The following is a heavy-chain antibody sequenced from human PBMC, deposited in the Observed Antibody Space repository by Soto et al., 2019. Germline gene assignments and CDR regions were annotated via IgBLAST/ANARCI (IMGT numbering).Heavy chain of an antibody. V-gene: IGHV4-61*01. CDR3: ARDFAYFDS. CDR2: VYHTGRT. Sequence: PSETLSLTCTVPGGSFKSGSYSWSWIRQPPGKGLEWIGYVYHTGRTSYNPSLKSRVSISMDTSKNQFSLNLDSVTAADTAVYFCARDFAYFDSWGHGTLVTVSS. CDR1: GGSFKSGSYS. J-gene: IGHJ4*01. D-gene: IGHD3-3*01.